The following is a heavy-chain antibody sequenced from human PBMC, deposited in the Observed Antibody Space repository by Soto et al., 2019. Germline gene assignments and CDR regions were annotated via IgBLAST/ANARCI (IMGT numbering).Heavy chain of an antibody. J-gene: IGHJ4*02. CDR3: ARGDNDY. CDR1: GYSFTNYY. V-gene: IGHV1-46*01. CDR2: IHPDGGHT. Sequence: ASVKVSCKASGYSFTNYYVQWVRQAPGQGLEWVGVIHPDGGHTTYSQRFQDRVTMTRDTFTSTIYMELSGLRSEDTAVYYCARGDNDYWGQGTLVTVSS.